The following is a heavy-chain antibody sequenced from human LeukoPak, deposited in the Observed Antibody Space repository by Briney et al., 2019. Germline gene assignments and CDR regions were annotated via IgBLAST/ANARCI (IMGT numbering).Heavy chain of an antibody. V-gene: IGHV1-46*01. J-gene: IGHJ3*02. CDR3: AKDIEQWLVYGKDAFDI. CDR1: GYTFTSYY. Sequence: ASVKVSCKASGYTFTSYYMHWVRQAPGQGLEWMGIINPSGGSTSYAQKFQGRVTMTRDTSTSTVYMELSSLRAEDTALYYCAKDIEQWLVYGKDAFDIWGQGTMVTVSS. D-gene: IGHD6-19*01. CDR2: INPSGGST.